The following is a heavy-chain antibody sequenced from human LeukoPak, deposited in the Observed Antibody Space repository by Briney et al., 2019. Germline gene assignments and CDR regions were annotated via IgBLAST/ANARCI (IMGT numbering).Heavy chain of an antibody. CDR3: ARDLVVRGVSNWFDP. CDR2: IYYSGST. V-gene: IGHV4-39*07. Sequence: SETLSLTCTVSGGSISSTNYYGGWIRQPPGKGLEWIGSIYYSGSTYYNPSLKSRVTISVDTSKNQFSLKLSSVTAADTAVYYCARDLVVRGVSNWFDPWGQGTLVTVSS. D-gene: IGHD3-10*01. CDR1: GGSISSTNYY. J-gene: IGHJ5*02.